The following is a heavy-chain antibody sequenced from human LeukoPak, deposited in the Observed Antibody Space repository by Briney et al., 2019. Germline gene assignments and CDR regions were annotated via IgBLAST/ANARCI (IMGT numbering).Heavy chain of an antibody. V-gene: IGHV4-61*02. CDR1: GGSISSGSYY. CDR3: AREVREIDY. J-gene: IGHJ4*02. D-gene: IGHD3-10*01. Sequence: SSETLSLTCTVSGGSISSGSYYWSWIRQPAGKGLEWIGRIYTSGSTNYNPSLKSRVTTSVDTSKNQFSLKLSSVTAADTAVYYCAREVREIDYWGQGTLVTVSS. CDR2: IYTSGST.